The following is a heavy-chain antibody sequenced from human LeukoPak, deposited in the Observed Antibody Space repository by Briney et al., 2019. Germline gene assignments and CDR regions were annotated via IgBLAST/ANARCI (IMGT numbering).Heavy chain of an antibody. D-gene: IGHD2-2*01. V-gene: IGHV3-64*01. CDR1: GFTFSSYA. CDR2: ISSNGGST. Sequence: GGSLRLSCAASGFTFSSYAMHWVRQAPGKGLEYVSAISSNGGSTYYANSVKDRFTISRDNSKNTLYLQMGSLRAEDMAVYYCAREIGRNCSSTSCYFGWFDPWGQGTLVTVSS. J-gene: IGHJ5*02. CDR3: AREIGRNCSSTSCYFGWFDP.